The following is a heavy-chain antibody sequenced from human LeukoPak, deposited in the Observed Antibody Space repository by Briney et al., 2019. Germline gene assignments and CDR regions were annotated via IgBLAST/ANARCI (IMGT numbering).Heavy chain of an antibody. CDR3: ARGPPRGKYYYMDV. V-gene: IGHV3-13*01. J-gene: IGHJ6*03. Sequence: GGSLRLPCAASGFTFSSFDMHWVRQPTGRGLEWVSTIGTASDTYYPGSVEGRFTLSRDNAKNSLYLQMNSLTAGDTAVYYCARGPPRGKYYYMDVWGKGTTVTVSS. D-gene: IGHD1-1*01. CDR2: IGTASDT. CDR1: GFTFSSFD.